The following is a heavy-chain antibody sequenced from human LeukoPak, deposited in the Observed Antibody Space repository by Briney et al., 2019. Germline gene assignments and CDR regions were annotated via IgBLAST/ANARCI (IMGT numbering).Heavy chain of an antibody. CDR2: ISGSGNT. V-gene: IGHV3-23*01. CDR1: GFTFSYYA. D-gene: IGHD5-12*01. J-gene: IGHJ4*01. Sequence: GGSLRLSCAASGFTFSYYAMSWVRQAPGKGLEWVSGISGSGNTHYTDSVKGRFTISRDNSKSTLDLQMNSLRVEDTALYYCAKDIYSAYDLARAFDFWGQGTLVTVST. CDR3: AKDIYSAYDLARAFDF.